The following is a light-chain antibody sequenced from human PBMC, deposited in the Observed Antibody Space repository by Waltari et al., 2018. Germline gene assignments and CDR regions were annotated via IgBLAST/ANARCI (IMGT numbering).Light chain of an antibody. V-gene: IGKV3-11*01. CDR2: DAS. CDR3: HQRGSWPIT. Sequence: VLTQSPATLSLSPGAGATLSCRASQSISTYLAWFQQRPGQAPRLLIYDASSRAAGVPSRFSGSGSGTDFTLSISSLEPEDCAVYYCHQRGSWPITFGQGTRLEIK. J-gene: IGKJ5*01. CDR1: QSISTY.